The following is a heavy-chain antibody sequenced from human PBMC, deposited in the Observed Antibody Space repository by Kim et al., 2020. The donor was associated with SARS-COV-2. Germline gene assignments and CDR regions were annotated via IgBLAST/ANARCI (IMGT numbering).Heavy chain of an antibody. Sequence: YARKFQGRVTSTADESTSTAYMELSSLRSEDTAVYYCVIGAGGAPYYFDSWGQGTLVTVSS. V-gene: IGHV1-69*01. J-gene: IGHJ4*02. CDR3: VIGAGGAPYYFDS. D-gene: IGHD3-16*01.